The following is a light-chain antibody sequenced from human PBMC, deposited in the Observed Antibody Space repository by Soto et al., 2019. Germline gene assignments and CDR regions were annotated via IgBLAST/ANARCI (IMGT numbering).Light chain of an antibody. V-gene: IGKV3-20*01. J-gene: IGKJ4*01. CDR2: GAS. Sequence: EIVLTQSPGTLSLSPGERVTLSCRASQSVSSSYLAWYQQKPGQAPRLLIYGASSRATGIPDRFSGSGSGTDFTLTISRLEPEDFAVYYCQQYGSSPHTFGRGTKVEIK. CDR1: QSVSSSY. CDR3: QQYGSSPHT.